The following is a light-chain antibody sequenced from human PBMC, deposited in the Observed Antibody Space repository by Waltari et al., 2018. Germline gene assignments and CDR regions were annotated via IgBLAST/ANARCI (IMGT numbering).Light chain of an antibody. Sequence: HSALTQPASVSGSPGQSITISCTGTSSDVGGYNYVSWYQQHPGKAPKLMIFDVSNRPQGVSSRFSGSKSGNTASLTISGLQAEDEADYYCSSYVSSDTLELFGGGTSLTVL. CDR2: DVS. J-gene: IGLJ2*01. V-gene: IGLV2-14*03. CDR3: SSYVSSDTLEL. CDR1: SSDVGGYNY.